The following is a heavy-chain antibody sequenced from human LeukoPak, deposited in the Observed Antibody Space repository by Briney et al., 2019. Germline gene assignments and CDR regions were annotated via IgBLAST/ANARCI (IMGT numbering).Heavy chain of an antibody. CDR2: ISGSGGST. CDR3: AKEGKYYDFWSGYYPPNHFDY. Sequence: QPGGSLRLSCAASGFTFSSYAMSWVRQAPGKGLEWVSCISGSGGSTYYADSVKGRFTISRDNSKNTLYLQMNSLRAEDTAVYYCAKEGKYYDFWSGYYPPNHFDYWGQGTLVTVSS. D-gene: IGHD3-3*01. CDR1: GFTFSSYA. J-gene: IGHJ4*02. V-gene: IGHV3-23*01.